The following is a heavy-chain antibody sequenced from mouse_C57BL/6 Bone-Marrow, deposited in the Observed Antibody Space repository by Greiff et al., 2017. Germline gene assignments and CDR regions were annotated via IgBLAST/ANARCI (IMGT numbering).Heavy chain of an antibody. V-gene: IGHV1-63*01. CDR3: ARAPNYVYFDY. Sequence: VQRVESGAELVRPGTSVKMSCKASGYTFTNYWIGWAKQRPGHGLEWIGDIYPGGGYTNYNEKFKGKATLTADKSSSTAYMQFSILTSEDSAIYYCARAPNYVYFDYWGQGTTLTVSS. CDR1: GYTFTNYW. D-gene: IGHD2-1*01. J-gene: IGHJ2*01. CDR2: IYPGGGYT.